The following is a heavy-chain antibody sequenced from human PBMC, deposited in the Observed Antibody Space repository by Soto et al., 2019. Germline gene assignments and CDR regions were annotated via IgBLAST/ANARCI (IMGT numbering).Heavy chain of an antibody. CDR3: AKDFGSYPSLTGGMDV. J-gene: IGHJ6*02. CDR2: ISDSGGST. V-gene: IGHV3-23*01. Sequence: EVQLLESGGGLVQPGGSLRLSCAASGFTFSSYAMSWVRQAPGKGLEWVSIISDSGGSTYSADSVKGRFTISRENSKSTLYLQMNSLRAEDTAVYYCAKDFGSYPSLTGGMDVWGQGTTVTVSS. D-gene: IGHD1-26*01. CDR1: GFTFSSYA.